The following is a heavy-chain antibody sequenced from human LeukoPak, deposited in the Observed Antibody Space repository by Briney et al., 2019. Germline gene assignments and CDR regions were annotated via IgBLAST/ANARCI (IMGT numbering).Heavy chain of an antibody. CDR2: ISGYNGDT. V-gene: IGHV1-18*01. CDR3: ARGFGGYRVPDSISYYYMDV. Sequence: ASVKVSCKASGYTFTRHIISWVRQAPGQGLEWMGWISGYNGDTRYAQKVQGRVTMTTDTSTSTAYMELRSLRSDDTAVYYCARGFGGYRVPDSISYYYMDVWGKGSTVIVSS. CDR1: GYTFTRHI. D-gene: IGHD5/OR15-5a*01. J-gene: IGHJ6*03.